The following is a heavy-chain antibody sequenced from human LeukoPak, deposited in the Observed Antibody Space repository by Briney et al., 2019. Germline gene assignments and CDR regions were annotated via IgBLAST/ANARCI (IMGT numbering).Heavy chain of an antibody. D-gene: IGHD6-13*01. CDR3: AKDSSSWAAFDY. Sequence: GRSLRLSCAASGFTFYDYAMHWVRQAPGKGLEWVSGISWNSGSIGYADSVKGRFTISRDNAKNSLYLQMNSLRAEDTALYYCAKDSSSWAAFDYWGQGTLVTVSS. J-gene: IGHJ4*02. CDR1: GFTFYDYA. CDR2: ISWNSGSI. V-gene: IGHV3-9*01.